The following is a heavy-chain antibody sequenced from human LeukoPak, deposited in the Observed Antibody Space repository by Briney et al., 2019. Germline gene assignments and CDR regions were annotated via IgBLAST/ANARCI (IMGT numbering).Heavy chain of an antibody. CDR3: ARRRFVVVPAAIPLD. D-gene: IGHD2-2*02. J-gene: IGHJ4*02. V-gene: IGHV4-39*01. CDR2: IYYSGSI. Sequence: SETLSLTCTVSGGSISSSSYYWGWIRQPPGKGLEWIGSIYYSGSIYYNPSLKSRVTISVDTSKNQFSLKLSSVTAADTAVYYCARRRFVVVPAAIPLDWGQGTLVTVSS. CDR1: GGSISSSSYY.